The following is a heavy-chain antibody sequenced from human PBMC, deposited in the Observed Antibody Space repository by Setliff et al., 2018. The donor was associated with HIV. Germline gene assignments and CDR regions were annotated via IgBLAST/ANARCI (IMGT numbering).Heavy chain of an antibody. J-gene: IGHJ4*02. CDR1: GGSISPSSDY. V-gene: IGHV4-61*05. D-gene: IGHD3-10*01. CDR2: IYTSGST. CDR3: ARAYFGSGIYY. Sequence: SETLSLTCTVSGGSISPSSDYWGWICQPPGKGLEWIGYIYTSGSTNYNPSLKSRVTISVDTSKNQFSLKLYSMTAADTAVYYCARAYFGSGIYYWGQGTLVTVSS.